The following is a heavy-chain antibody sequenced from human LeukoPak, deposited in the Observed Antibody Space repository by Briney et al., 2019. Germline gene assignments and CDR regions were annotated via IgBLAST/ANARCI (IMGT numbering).Heavy chain of an antibody. Sequence: PSETLSLTCTVSGGSISSYYWSWIRQPPGKGLEWIGYIYYSGSTNYNPSLKSRVTISVDTSKNQFSLKLSSVTAADTAVYYCARLRWELLIDYWGQGTLVTVSS. CDR3: ARLRWELLIDY. V-gene: IGHV4-59*08. D-gene: IGHD1-26*01. J-gene: IGHJ4*02. CDR1: GGSISSYY. CDR2: IYYSGST.